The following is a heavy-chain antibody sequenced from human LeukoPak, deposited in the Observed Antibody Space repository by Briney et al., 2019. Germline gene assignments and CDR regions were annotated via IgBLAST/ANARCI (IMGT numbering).Heavy chain of an antibody. CDR1: GFTFSSYA. V-gene: IGHV3-30-3*01. D-gene: IGHD3-22*01. Sequence: PGGSLRLSCAASGFTFSSYAMHWVRQAPGKGLEWVAVISYDGSNKYYADSVKGRFTISRDNSKNTLYLQMNSLRAEDTAVYYCARDSSDTYYYDSSGSDYYYYYGMDVWGQGTTVTVSS. CDR2: ISYDGSNK. J-gene: IGHJ6*02. CDR3: ARDSSDTYYYDSSGSDYYYYYGMDV.